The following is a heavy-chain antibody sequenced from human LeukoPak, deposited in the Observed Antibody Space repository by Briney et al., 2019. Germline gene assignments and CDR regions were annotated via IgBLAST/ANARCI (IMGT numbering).Heavy chain of an antibody. CDR2: ISSSSSSTI. CDR1: GFTFSSYS. Sequence: GGSLRLSCAASGFTFSSYSTNWVRQAPGKGLEWLSYISSSSSSTIYYADSVKGRFTISRDNAKNSLYLQMNSLRAEDTAVYYCARISDTVTTPFDYWGQGTLVTVSS. J-gene: IGHJ4*02. D-gene: IGHD4-17*01. CDR3: ARISDTVTTPFDY. V-gene: IGHV3-48*01.